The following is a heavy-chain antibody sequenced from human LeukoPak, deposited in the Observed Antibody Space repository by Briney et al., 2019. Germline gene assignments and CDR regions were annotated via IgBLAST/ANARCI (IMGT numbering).Heavy chain of an antibody. V-gene: IGHV4-38-2*02. CDR3: ARDLVTSTYNWFDP. D-gene: IGHD2-21*02. CDR2: VYHSGST. Sequence: PSETPSLTCVVSRFSISSGYYWGWIRQPPGKGLEWIGSVYHSGSTSYNPSLKSRLTISVDTSKNQFSLKLSSVTAADTAIYYCARDLVTSTYNWFDPWGQGTLVTVSP. CDR1: RFSISSGYY. J-gene: IGHJ5*02.